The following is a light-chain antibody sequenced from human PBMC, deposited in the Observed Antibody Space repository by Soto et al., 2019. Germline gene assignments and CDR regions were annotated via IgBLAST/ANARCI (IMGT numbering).Light chain of an antibody. V-gene: IGKV1-8*01. CDR2: AAS. CDR3: QQYYSYPRN. J-gene: IGKJ2*01. Sequence: AIRMTQSPSSFSASTGDRVTITCRASQGIRSYLAWYQQKPWKAPKLLIYAASTLQSGVSSRFSGSGSGTDFTLSISCMQSEDFATYYCQQYYSYPRNFGQGTKLEI. CDR1: QGIRSY.